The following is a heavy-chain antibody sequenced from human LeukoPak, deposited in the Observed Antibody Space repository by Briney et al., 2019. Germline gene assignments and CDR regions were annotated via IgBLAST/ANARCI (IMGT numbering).Heavy chain of an antibody. Sequence: SETLSLTCTVSGGSISSGDDYWSWNRQPPGKGLEWIGYIHYSGSTYYGPFLKSRVTMSVDTSQNQFSLKLSSVTAADTVVYYCARGGGHCSGGNCYSLWFDPWGHGTLVTVSS. D-gene: IGHD2-15*01. V-gene: IGHV4-30-4*01. J-gene: IGHJ5*02. CDR3: ARGGGHCSGGNCYSLWFDP. CDR2: IHYSGST. CDR1: GGSISSGDDY.